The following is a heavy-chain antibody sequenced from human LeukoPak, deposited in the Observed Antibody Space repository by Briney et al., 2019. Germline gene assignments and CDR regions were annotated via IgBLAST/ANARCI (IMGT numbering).Heavy chain of an antibody. Sequence: GGSLRLSCAASGFTFSRYRMNWVRQAPGKGLEWVSSITSIRTYIYYADSVKGRFTMSRDNAKNSLYLQMNSLRAEDTAVYYCARYVPAAGCVDDWGQGTLVTVSS. J-gene: IGHJ4*02. CDR3: ARYVPAAGCVDD. D-gene: IGHD6-13*01. V-gene: IGHV3-21*01. CDR1: GFTFSRYR. CDR2: ITSIRTYI.